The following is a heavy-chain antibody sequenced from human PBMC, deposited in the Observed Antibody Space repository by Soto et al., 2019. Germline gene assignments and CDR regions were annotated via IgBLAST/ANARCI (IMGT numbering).Heavy chain of an antibody. CDR1: GFTFSSYA. J-gene: IGHJ4*02. V-gene: IGHV3-30-3*01. CDR2: ISYDGSNK. CDR3: ARGGGYYFDY. Sequence: GGSLRLSCAASGFTFSSYAMHWVRQAPGKGLEWVAVISYDGSNKYYADSVKGRFTISRDNSKNTLYLQMNSLRAEDTAVYYCARGGGYYFDYWGQGTLVTVSS.